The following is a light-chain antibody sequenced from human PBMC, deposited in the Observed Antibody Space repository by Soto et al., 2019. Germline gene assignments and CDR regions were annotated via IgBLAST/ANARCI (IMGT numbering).Light chain of an antibody. Sequence: QSALTQPASVSGSAGQSITIPYSGTMRDVGAYNLVSWYQQHPGTAPKLIIYEVRNRPSGISSRFSGSRSGNTASLYISGLQSEDEGDYYCSAYTAISTLVFGGGTPLTVL. CDR1: MRDVGAYNL. CDR3: SAYTAISTLV. CDR2: EVR. V-gene: IGLV2-14*01. J-gene: IGLJ3*02.